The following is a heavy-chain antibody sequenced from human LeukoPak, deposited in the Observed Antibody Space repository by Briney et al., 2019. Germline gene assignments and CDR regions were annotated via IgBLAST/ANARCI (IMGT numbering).Heavy chain of an antibody. J-gene: IGHJ4*02. V-gene: IGHV3-23*01. CDR1: GFTFSTYA. Sequence: GASLRLSCAASGFTFSTYAMNWVRQAPGKGLEWVSGTCGGGRTPYYADSVKSRFTISRDNSKNTLYLQMNSLRAEDTAVYYCAKDLRICPHKYDSSSHPFDYWGQGTLVTVSS. CDR2: TCGGGRTP. CDR3: AKDLRICPHKYDSSSHPFDY. D-gene: IGHD6-6*01.